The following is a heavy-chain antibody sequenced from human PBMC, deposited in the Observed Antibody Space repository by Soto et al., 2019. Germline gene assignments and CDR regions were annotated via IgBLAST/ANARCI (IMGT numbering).Heavy chain of an antibody. CDR3: ARDGGPGYCSGGSCYSYNWFDP. CDR2: INSDGSST. Sequence: PGGSLRLSCAASGFTFSSYWMHWVRQAPGKGLVWVSRINSDGSSTSYADSVKGRFTISRDNAKNTLYLQMNSLRAEDTAVYYCARDGGPGYCSGGSCYSYNWFDPWGQGTLVTVSS. J-gene: IGHJ5*02. D-gene: IGHD2-15*01. V-gene: IGHV3-74*01. CDR1: GFTFSSYW.